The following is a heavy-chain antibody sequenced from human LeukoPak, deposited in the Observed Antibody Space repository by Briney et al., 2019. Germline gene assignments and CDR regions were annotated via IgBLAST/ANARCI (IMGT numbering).Heavy chain of an antibody. CDR3: SRADTTPGVKYWFDS. D-gene: IGHD4-11*01. J-gene: IGHJ5*01. CDR2: VRSRPYGGTS. CDR1: GFTFGDYA. Sequence: PGRSLRLSCRASGFTFGDYAITWVRQAPGEGLEWVGLVRSRPYGGTSEYAASVKARFTISRDDSKGTAYLDMNSLKTEDTAVYYCSRADTTPGVKYWFDSWGQGTLVTVSS. V-gene: IGHV3-49*04.